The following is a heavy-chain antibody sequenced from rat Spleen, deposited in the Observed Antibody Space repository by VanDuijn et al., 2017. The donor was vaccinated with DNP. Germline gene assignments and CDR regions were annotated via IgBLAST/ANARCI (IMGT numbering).Heavy chain of an antibody. J-gene: IGHJ3*01. D-gene: IGHD4-3*01. Sequence: EVQLVESGGSLIQPGRSLKLSCAASGFTFSTYGMAWVRQAPTKGLEWVASITNTGGRTYYRDSMKGRFTISRENTKKTLYLQLDSLRSEDTATYYCTPIIRGGFDYWGQGTLVTVSS. V-gene: IGHV5S13*01. CDR3: TPIIRGGFDY. CDR2: ITNTGGRT. CDR1: GFTFSTYG.